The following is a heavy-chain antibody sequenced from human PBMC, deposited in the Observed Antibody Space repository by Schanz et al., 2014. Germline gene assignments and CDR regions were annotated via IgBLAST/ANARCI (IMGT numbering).Heavy chain of an antibody. D-gene: IGHD7-27*01. J-gene: IGHJ3*02. V-gene: IGHV3-11*01. CDR2: ISSSSSTI. CDR3: ARENLNWEAFDI. Sequence: QVQLVESGGGLVKPGGSLRLSCAASGFTFTDYYISWIRQAPGMGLEWVSFISSSSSTIYYADSVKGRFTISRDNAKNSLYLEMTSLRGEDTAVYYCARENLNWEAFDIWGQGTVVTVSS. CDR1: GFTFTDYY.